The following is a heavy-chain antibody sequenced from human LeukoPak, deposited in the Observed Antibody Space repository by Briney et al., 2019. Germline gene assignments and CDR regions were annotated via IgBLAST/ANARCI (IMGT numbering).Heavy chain of an antibody. Sequence: GGSLRLSCAASGFTFSSSAMSWVRQAPGKGLEWVSAISGSGGSTYYADSVKGRFTISRDNAKNSLYLQMNSLRAEDTAVYYCARESKPNYYYMDVWGKGTTVTISS. V-gene: IGHV3-23*01. CDR3: ARESKPNYYYMDV. CDR1: GFTFSSSA. CDR2: ISGSGGST. J-gene: IGHJ6*03.